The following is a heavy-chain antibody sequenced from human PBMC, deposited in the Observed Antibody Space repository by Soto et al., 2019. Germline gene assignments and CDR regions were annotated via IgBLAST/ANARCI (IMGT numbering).Heavy chain of an antibody. D-gene: IGHD6-6*01. CDR2: TKNRSQRYTI. V-gene: IGHV3-72*01. J-gene: IGHJ4*02. CDR3: TCWIAARCS. CDR1: GFTLSDHS. Sequence: EVQLVESGGGLVQPGGSLRLSCAASGFTLSDHSMDWVRQAPGKGLEWVARTKNRSQRYTIEYAASVTGRFTISRDDSKNSLYLQMNSLKSEDTAVYYCTCWIAARCSWGQGTLVTVAS.